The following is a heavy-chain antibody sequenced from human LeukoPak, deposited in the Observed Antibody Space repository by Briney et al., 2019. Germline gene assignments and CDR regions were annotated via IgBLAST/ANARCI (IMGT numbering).Heavy chain of an antibody. D-gene: IGHD1-7*01. V-gene: IGHV1-69*05. J-gene: IGHJ6*03. CDR1: GGTFSSYA. Sequence: GSSVKVSCKASGGTFSSYAISWVRQAPGQGLEWMGGIIPIFGTANYAQKFQGRVTITTDESTSTAYMEQSSLRSEDTAVYYCSWNSVGYYYYMDVWGKGTTVTVSS. CDR3: SWNSVGYYYYMDV. CDR2: IIPIFGTA.